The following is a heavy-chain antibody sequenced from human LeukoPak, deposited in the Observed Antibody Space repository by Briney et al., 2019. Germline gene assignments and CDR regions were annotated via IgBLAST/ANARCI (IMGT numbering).Heavy chain of an antibody. CDR2: VSSCFHA. CDR3: VREARGYHYTYFDY. D-gene: IGHD5-18*01. V-gene: IGHV3-13*01. J-gene: IGHJ4*02. Sequence: GGSLRLSCTASGFTLGSHDMHWVRQIPGQGLEWVAAVSSCFHAFFADSVQGRFTASREDARNSLYLQMNSLRAGDTAVYYCVREARGYHYTYFDYWGQGTLVTVSS. CDR1: GFTLGSHD.